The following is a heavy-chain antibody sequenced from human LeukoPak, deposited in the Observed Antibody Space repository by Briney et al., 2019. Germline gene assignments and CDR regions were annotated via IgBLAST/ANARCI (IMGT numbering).Heavy chain of an antibody. CDR1: GFTFSSYS. V-gene: IGHV3-21*04. CDR3: AKEGDGYH. D-gene: IGHD5-24*01. CDR2: ITSSNNYI. Sequence: GGSLRLSCAASGFTFSSYSMNWVRQAPGKGLEWVSSITSSNNYIYYGDSVKGRFTISRDNSKNSLYLQMNSLRTEDTALYYCAKEGDGYHWGQGTMVTVSS. J-gene: IGHJ3*01.